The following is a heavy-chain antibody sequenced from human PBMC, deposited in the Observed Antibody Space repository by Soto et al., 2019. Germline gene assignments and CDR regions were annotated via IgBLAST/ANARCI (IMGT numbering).Heavy chain of an antibody. Sequence: SETLSLPCAVAGGSFTSNNWWTWVRQPPGQGLEWIGEIYRTGSTNYNPSPKRRVTISLDKSENQFSLKVTSLTAADTAVYYCASRDPGTSVDYWGQGTLVTVSS. V-gene: IGHV4-4*02. CDR3: ASRDPGTSVDY. CDR2: IYRTGST. CDR1: GGSFTSNNW. J-gene: IGHJ4*02. D-gene: IGHD1-7*01.